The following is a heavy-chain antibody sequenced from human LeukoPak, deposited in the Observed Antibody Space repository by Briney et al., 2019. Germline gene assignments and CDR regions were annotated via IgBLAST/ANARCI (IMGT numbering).Heavy chain of an antibody. V-gene: IGHV3-13*01. Sequence: GGSLRLSCAASGFTFSNNDMHWVRQGPGKGLEWVSAIDTPGDTYYPGSVKGRFTISRENAKNILYLQMNSLRVGDTAVYYCARGSTTVAFEIWGQGTMVSVSS. J-gene: IGHJ3*02. CDR1: GFTFSNND. D-gene: IGHD1-26*01. CDR3: ARGSTTVAFEI. CDR2: IDTPGDT.